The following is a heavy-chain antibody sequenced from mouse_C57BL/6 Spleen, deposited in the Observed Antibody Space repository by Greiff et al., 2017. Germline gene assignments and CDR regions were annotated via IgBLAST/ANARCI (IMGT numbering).Heavy chain of an antibody. CDR3: ARSDSSRSMDY. V-gene: IGHV1-64*01. CDR1: GYTFTSYW. J-gene: IGHJ4*01. Sequence: QVQLQQPGAELVKPGASVKLSCKASGYTFTSYWMHWVKQRPGQGLEWIGMIHPNSGSTNYNEKFKSKATLTVDKSSSTAYMQLSSLTSEDSAVYYCARSDSSRSMDYWGQGTSVTVSS. CDR2: IHPNSGST. D-gene: IGHD1-1*01.